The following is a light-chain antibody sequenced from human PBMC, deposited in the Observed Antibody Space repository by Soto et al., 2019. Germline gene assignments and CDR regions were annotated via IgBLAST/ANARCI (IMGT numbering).Light chain of an antibody. CDR2: GAS. J-gene: IGKJ5*01. V-gene: IGKV3-20*01. CDR1: QSVSSSY. Sequence: VLTQSPATLSFSQGERATLSCRASQSVSSSYLAWYQQKPGQAPRLLIYGASSRATGIPDRFSGSGSGTDFTLTISRLEPEDFAVYYCQQHETLITFGQGTRLEIK. CDR3: QQHETLIT.